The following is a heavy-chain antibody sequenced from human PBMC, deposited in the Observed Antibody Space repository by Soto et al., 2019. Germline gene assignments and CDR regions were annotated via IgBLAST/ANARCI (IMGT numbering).Heavy chain of an antibody. D-gene: IGHD7-27*01. Sequence: SETLSLTCSVSGDSISNLYYFWAWIRQPPGQALEYIGYIYKSATTYYNPSFESRVAISVDTSKSQFSLNVTSVTAADTAVYFCARGRYCLTGRCFPNWFDSWGQGALVTVSS. CDR2: IYKSATT. CDR3: ARGRYCLTGRCFPNWFDS. CDR1: GDSISNLYYF. V-gene: IGHV4-30-4*01. J-gene: IGHJ5*01.